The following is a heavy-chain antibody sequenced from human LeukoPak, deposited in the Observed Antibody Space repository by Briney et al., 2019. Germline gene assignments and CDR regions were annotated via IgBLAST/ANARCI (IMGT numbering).Heavy chain of an antibody. Sequence: GESLKISCKGSGDSFISYWIGWVRQMPGKGLEWMGIIYPGDSDTRYSPSFQGQVTISVDKSISTAYPQWSSLKASDTAMYYCARRMVRGVITSPFDYWGQGTLVTVSS. CDR3: ARRMVRGVITSPFDY. CDR2: IYPGDSDT. J-gene: IGHJ4*02. V-gene: IGHV5-51*01. D-gene: IGHD3-10*01. CDR1: GDSFISYW.